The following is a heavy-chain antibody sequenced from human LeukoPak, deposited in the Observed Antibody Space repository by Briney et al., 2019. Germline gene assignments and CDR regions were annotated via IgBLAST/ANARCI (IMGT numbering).Heavy chain of an antibody. D-gene: IGHD2-2*01. Sequence: ASVKVSCKASGYTFTSYAMHWVRQAPGQRLEWMGWINAGNGNTKYSQKFQGRVTITRDTSASTAYMELSSLRSEDTAVYYCARADHRHIVVVPAARLAHYGMDVWGQGTTVTVSS. CDR2: INAGNGNT. V-gene: IGHV1-3*01. J-gene: IGHJ6*02. CDR1: GYTFTSYA. CDR3: ARADHRHIVVVPAARLAHYGMDV.